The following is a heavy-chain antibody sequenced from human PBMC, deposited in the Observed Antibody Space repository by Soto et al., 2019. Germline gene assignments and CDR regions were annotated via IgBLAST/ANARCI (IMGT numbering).Heavy chain of an antibody. CDR3: ARENSDGAGAPFLDY. D-gene: IGHD2-8*02. V-gene: IGHV4-59*01. CDR1: GGSIGNYY. CDR2: ILNSGTT. Sequence: SETLSLTCTVSGGSIGNYYWSWIRQSPGKGLEYIGSILNSGTTYYDPSLRSRVTISVDASRNQFSLKLTSVTAADTAVYYCARENSDGAGAPFLDYWGQGSLVTVSS. J-gene: IGHJ4*02.